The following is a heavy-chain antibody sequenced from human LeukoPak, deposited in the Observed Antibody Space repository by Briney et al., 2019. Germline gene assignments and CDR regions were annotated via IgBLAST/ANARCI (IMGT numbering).Heavy chain of an antibody. CDR3: ARGVVRDYASDY. D-gene: IGHD3-10*01. CDR2: ISGSGSII. J-gene: IGHJ4*02. Sequence: NPGGSLRLSCAASGFTFSDYYMSWIRQAPGKGLEWVSYISGSGSIIYNADSVKGRFTISRDNAKNSLYLQMNSLRAEDTAVYYCARGVVRDYASDYWGQGTLVTVSS. CDR1: GFTFSDYY. V-gene: IGHV3-11*01.